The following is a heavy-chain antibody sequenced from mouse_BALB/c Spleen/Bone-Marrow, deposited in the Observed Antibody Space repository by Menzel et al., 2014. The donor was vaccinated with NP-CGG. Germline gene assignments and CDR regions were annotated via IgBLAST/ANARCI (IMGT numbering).Heavy chain of an antibody. CDR2: IDPENGYT. CDR3: APYYGNYGFAY. J-gene: IGHJ3*01. CDR1: GFNIKDYY. D-gene: IGHD2-10*01. V-gene: IGHV14-1*02. Sequence: VQLKESGAELVRPGALVKLSCKGSGFNIKDYYMHWVKQGPEQGLEWIGWIDPENGYTIFDPKFQGKASITADTSSNTAYLQLSSLTSEDTAVYYCAPYYGNYGFAYWGQGTLVTVSA.